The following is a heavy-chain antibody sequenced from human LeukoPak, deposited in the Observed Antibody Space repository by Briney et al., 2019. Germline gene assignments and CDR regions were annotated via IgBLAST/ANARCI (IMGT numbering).Heavy chain of an antibody. CDR1: GGSISSYY. CDR2: IYYSGST. CDR3: ARDRSFPFDY. D-gene: IGHD1-26*01. Sequence: SETLSLTCTVSGGSISSYYWSWIRQPPGEGLEWIGYIYYSGSTNYNPSLTSRVTISVDTSKNQFSLKLSSVTAADTAVYYCARDRSFPFDYWGQGTLVTVSS. V-gene: IGHV4-59*01. J-gene: IGHJ4*02.